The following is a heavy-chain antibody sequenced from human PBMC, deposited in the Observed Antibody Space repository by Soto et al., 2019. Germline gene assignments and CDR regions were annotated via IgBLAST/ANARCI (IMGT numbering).Heavy chain of an antibody. Sequence: EVQLVESGGGLVKPGGSLRLSCAASGFTFSSYSMNWVRQAPWKGLEWVSSISSSSNYIYYSDSVKGRFTISRDNAKNSLYLQMNSLRAEDTAVYYCARDLVGATIWGQGTLVTVSS. D-gene: IGHD1-26*01. CDR2: ISSSSNYI. J-gene: IGHJ4*02. V-gene: IGHV3-21*06. CDR1: GFTFSSYS. CDR3: ARDLVGATI.